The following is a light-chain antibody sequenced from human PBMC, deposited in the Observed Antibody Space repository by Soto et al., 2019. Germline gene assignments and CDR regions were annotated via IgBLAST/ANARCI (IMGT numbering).Light chain of an antibody. CDR1: QSVSSY. CDR2: DAS. V-gene: IGKV3-11*01. CDR3: QQRSNWPIT. Sequence: EIVLTQSPATLSLSPGERATLSCRASQSVSSYLAWYQQKPGQAPSLLIYDASNRATGIPARFSGSGSGTDFTLPISSLEPEDFAVYYCQQRSNWPITFGKGTRLEIK. J-gene: IGKJ5*01.